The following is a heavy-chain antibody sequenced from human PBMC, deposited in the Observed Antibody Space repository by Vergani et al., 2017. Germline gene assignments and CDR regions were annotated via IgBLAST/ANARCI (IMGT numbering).Heavy chain of an antibody. CDR3: ARVNTETNGHLYYYYYMDV. J-gene: IGHJ6*03. D-gene: IGHD4-11*01. CDR1: GGSFTSYH. V-gene: IGHV4-34*01. Sequence: QVQLQQWGGGLLKPSETLSLTCVVNGGSFTSYHWTWKRQSTGEGLEWVGDIDHTGRPDYNPSLKSRLTMSVDKSRNQFSLTLNSVTATDTAIYFCARVNTETNGHLYYYYYMDVWGQGTAVTVS. CDR2: IDHTGRP.